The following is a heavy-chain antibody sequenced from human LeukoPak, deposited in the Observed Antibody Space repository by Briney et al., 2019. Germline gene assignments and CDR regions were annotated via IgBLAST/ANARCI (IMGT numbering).Heavy chain of an antibody. J-gene: IGHJ3*02. V-gene: IGHV4-61*01. Sequence: PSETLSLTCTVSGGSISSSSYYWSWIRQPPGKGLEWIGYIYYSGSTNYNPSLKSRVTISVDTSKNQFSLKLSSVTAADTAVYYCARGGGVGGSGAFDIWGQGTMVTVSS. CDR3: ARGGGVGGSGAFDI. CDR1: GGSISSSSYY. D-gene: IGHD1-26*01. CDR2: IYYSGST.